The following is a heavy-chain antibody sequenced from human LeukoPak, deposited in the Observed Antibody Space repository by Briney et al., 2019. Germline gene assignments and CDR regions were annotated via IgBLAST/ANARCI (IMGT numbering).Heavy chain of an antibody. J-gene: IGHJ4*02. CDR1: GFTVSSNY. Sequence: GGSLRLSCAASGFTVSSNYMSWVRQAPGKGLEWVSVIYSCGSTYYADSVKGRFTISRDNSKNTLYLQMNSLRAEDTAVYYCAKSDGSGSYFDSWGQGTLVTVSS. V-gene: IGHV3-66*02. CDR3: AKSDGSGSYFDS. D-gene: IGHD3-10*01. CDR2: IYSCGST.